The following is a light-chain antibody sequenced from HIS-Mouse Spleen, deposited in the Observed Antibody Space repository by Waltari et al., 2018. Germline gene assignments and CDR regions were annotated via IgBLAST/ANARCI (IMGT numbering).Light chain of an antibody. CDR2: RHT. CDR3: AAWDDSLSGPV. J-gene: IGLJ3*02. CDR1: SCNIGNNY. Sequence: QSVLTQPPSASGTPGQRVTISCSGSSCNIGNNYVSWYQQLPGAPPKLLIGRHTQRPSGVPVRFAGSKSGTYASLAISGLRSEDEADYYCAAWDDSLSGPVFGGGTKLTVL. V-gene: IGLV1-47*01.